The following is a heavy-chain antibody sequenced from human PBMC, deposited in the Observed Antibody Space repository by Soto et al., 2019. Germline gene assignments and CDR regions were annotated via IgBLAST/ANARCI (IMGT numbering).Heavy chain of an antibody. Sequence: SETLSLASAVSGDSIGSSVWWTWVRQPPGKGLEWIGEVFHTGNTNYNPSLKSRVTMSVDKSTNEFSLKVTSVTAADTAIYYCTRKAWIRFDYSGQGALVTVSS. CDR2: VFHTGNT. D-gene: IGHD1-1*01. CDR3: TRKAWIRFDY. J-gene: IGHJ4*02. CDR1: GDSIGSSVW. V-gene: IGHV4-4*02.